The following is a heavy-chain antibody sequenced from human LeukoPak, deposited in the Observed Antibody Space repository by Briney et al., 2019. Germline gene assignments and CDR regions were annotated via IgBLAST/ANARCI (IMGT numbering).Heavy chain of an antibody. CDR2: IYTSGST. D-gene: IGHD3-22*01. Sequence: PSETLSLTCTVSGGSISSYYWSWIRQPAGKGLEWIGRIYTSGSTNYNPSLKSRVTMSVDTSKNQFSLKLSSVTAADTAVYYCATSTGYDSSGYFQFDYWGQGTLVTVSS. CDR3: ATSTGYDSSGYFQFDY. J-gene: IGHJ4*02. CDR1: GGSISSYY. V-gene: IGHV4-4*07.